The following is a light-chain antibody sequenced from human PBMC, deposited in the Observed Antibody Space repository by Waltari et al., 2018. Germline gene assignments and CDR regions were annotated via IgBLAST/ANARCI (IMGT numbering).Light chain of an antibody. CDR3: QQYSSFPRT. V-gene: IGKV1-5*03. J-gene: IGKJ1*01. Sequence: DIQMTQSPSTLSASVGDIVTLTCRASQSISTWLAWYQQKPGRAPKLLIYKASSLESGVPSRFSGSGSGTEFTLTISSLQPDDFATYYRQQYSSFPRTFGQGTKVEIK. CDR2: KAS. CDR1: QSISTW.